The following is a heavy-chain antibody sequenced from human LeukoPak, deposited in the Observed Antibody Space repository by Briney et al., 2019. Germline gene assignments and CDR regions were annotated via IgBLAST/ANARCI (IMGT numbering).Heavy chain of an antibody. D-gene: IGHD2-15*01. CDR2: IKQDGSES. J-gene: IGHJ4*02. V-gene: IGHV3-7*01. CDR3: ARDLGSGGSCYRN. Sequence: GGSLRLSCAASGFTLSIYWMSWVRQAPGKGLEWVANIKQDGSESHYVDSVKGRFTISRDNAKNSVSLQMNSLRAEDTAVYYCARDLGSGGSCYRNWGQGTLVTVSS. CDR1: GFTLSIYW.